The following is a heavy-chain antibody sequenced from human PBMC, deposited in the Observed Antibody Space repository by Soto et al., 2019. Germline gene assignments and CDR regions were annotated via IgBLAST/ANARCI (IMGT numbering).Heavy chain of an antibody. CDR3: ARDSDYIIAY. D-gene: IGHD4-17*01. J-gene: IGHJ4*02. CDR1: GYNFPSYG. V-gene: IGHV1-18*01. Sequence: GSVKVSCKASGYNFPSYGISWVRQAPGQGIEWVGWIHTYNGNTNFAQKLQGRVTLTTDTSTSTAYMDMRSLRSDDTAVDYGARDSDYIIAYWGQETLVTVSS. CDR2: IHTYNGNT.